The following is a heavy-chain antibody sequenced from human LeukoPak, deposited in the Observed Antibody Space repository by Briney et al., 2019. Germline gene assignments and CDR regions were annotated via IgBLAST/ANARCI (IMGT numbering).Heavy chain of an antibody. V-gene: IGHV4-34*01. CDR3: ARDQTYYGSGSYSFDY. D-gene: IGHD3-10*01. Sequence: SETLSLTCAVYGGSFSGYYWSWIRQPPGKGLEWIGEINHSGSTNYNPSLKSRVTISVDTSKNRFSLKLSSVTAADTAVYYCARDQTYYGSGSYSFDYWGQGTLVTVSS. CDR2: INHSGST. CDR1: GGSFSGYY. J-gene: IGHJ4*02.